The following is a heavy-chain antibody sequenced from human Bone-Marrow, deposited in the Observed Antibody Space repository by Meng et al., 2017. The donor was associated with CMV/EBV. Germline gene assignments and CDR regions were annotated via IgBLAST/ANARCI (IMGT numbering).Heavy chain of an antibody. CDR3: ARVNRGYDWASYYYYGMDV. V-gene: IGHV3-21*01. CDR2: ISSSSSYI. CDR1: GFTFSSYS. D-gene: IGHD5-12*01. Sequence: GESLKISCAASGFTFSSYSMNWVRQAPGKGLEWVSSISSSSSYIYYADSVKGRFTISRDNAKNSLYLQMNSLRAEDTAVYYCARVNRGYDWASYYYYGMDVWVQGTTVTVSS. J-gene: IGHJ6*02.